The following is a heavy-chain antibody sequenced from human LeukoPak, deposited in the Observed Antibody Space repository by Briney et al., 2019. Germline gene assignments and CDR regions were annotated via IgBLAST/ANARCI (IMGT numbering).Heavy chain of an antibody. CDR1: GGTFSSYA. Sequence: ASVKVSCKASGGTFSSYAISWVRQAPGQGLEWMGGIIPIFGTANYAQKFQGRVTITADKSTSTAYMELSSLRSEDTAVYYCARDRLNLRVTTTSGTSRHFDYWGQGTLVTVSS. CDR3: ARDRLNLRVTTTSGTSRHFDY. J-gene: IGHJ4*02. D-gene: IGHD4-11*01. V-gene: IGHV1-69*06. CDR2: IIPIFGTA.